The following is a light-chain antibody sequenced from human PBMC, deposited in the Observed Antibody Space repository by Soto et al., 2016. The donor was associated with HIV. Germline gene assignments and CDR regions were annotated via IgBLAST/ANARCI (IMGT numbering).Light chain of an antibody. CDR1: QDISTW. Sequence: DIQMTQSPSSVSASVGDRVTITCRASQDISTWLAWYLQKPGKAPKLLIYAASTLQSGVPSRFSGSGSATDFTLTISSLQPEDFATYYCQQANSFPRTFGPGTKWISN. V-gene: IGKV1-12*01. J-gene: IGKJ3*01. CDR3: QQANSFPRT. CDR2: AAS.